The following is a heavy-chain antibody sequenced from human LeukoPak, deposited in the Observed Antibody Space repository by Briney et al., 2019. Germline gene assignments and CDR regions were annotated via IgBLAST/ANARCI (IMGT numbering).Heavy chain of an antibody. Sequence: QPGRSLRLSCAASGFTFSSYGMHWVRQAPGKGLEWVAVISYDGSNKYYADSVKGRFTISRDSSKNTLYLQMNSLRAEDTAVYYCAKGREAYAGSYTPFDYWGQGTLITVSS. J-gene: IGHJ4*02. D-gene: IGHD1-26*01. CDR1: GFTFSSYG. CDR2: ISYDGSNK. CDR3: AKGREAYAGSYTPFDY. V-gene: IGHV3-30*18.